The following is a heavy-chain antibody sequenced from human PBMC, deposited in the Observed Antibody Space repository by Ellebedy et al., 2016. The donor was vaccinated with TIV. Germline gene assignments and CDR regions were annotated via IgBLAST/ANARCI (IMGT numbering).Heavy chain of an antibody. V-gene: IGHV3-74*01. CDR2: INTDGSST. CDR1: GFTFSTYW. D-gene: IGHD6-13*01. Sequence: GESLKISCAASGFTFSTYWMPWVRQAPGKGLMWVSRINTDGSSTGYADSVKGRFTISRDNAKNTLYLQMNGLRAEDTAVYYCAREVWYPASWGQGTLVTVSS. CDR3: AREVWYPAS. J-gene: IGHJ4*02.